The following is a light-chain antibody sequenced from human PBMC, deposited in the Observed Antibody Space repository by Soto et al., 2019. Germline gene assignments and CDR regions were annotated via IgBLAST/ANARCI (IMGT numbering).Light chain of an antibody. CDR1: QSVSSSF. J-gene: IGKJ4*01. Sequence: EIVLTQSPGTLSLSTGERATLSCRASQSVSSSFLAWYQQKPGQAPRLLIYGASNRATGIPDRFSGSGSGTDFTLIISNLEPEDFAVYYCQQRVNWPPTFGGGTKVDIK. V-gene: IGKV3D-20*02. CDR3: QQRVNWPPT. CDR2: GAS.